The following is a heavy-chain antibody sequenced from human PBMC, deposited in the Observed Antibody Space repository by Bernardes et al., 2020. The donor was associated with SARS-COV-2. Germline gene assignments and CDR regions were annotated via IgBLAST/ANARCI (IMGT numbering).Heavy chain of an antibody. Sequence: SEALSLTCAVYGWSFGNYYLNWIRQPPGKGPEWIGEINHSGSANYNPSLKSRVTLSVDTSKNQFSLKVNSVTAADTAVYFCVSGGSPSESGWYFNLWGRGTLITV. V-gene: IGHV4-34*01. CDR1: GWSFGNYY. D-gene: IGHD2-15*01. J-gene: IGHJ2*01. CDR2: INHSGSA. CDR3: VSGGSPSESGWYFNL.